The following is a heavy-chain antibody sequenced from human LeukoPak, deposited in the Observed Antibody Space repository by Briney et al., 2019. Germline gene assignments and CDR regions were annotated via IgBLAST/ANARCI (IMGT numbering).Heavy chain of an antibody. J-gene: IGHJ4*01. CDR1: GFTISSSY. CDR3: ARGARGAYFDY. D-gene: IGHD4/OR15-4a*01. V-gene: IGHV3-66*01. Sequence: GGSLRLSCAASGFTISSSYMSWVRQVPGKGLEWVSCIYGADTIYYADFVKDRFTISRDSNRNILYLQMNSLRAEDTAVYYCARGARGAYFDYSGHGTLVIFSS. CDR2: IYGADTI.